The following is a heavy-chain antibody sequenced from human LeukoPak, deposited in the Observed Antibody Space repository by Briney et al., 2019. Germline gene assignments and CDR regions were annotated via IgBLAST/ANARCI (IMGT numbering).Heavy chain of an antibody. D-gene: IGHD2-15*01. CDR2: IYTSGST. Sequence: SETLSLTCTVSGGSISSYYWSWIRQPAGKGREWIGRIYTSGSTNYNPSLKSRVTMSVDTSKNQFSLKLSSVTAADTAVYYCARDSGYCSGGSCYRPIDYWGQGTLVTVSS. CDR3: ARDSGYCSGGSCYRPIDY. J-gene: IGHJ4*02. V-gene: IGHV4-4*07. CDR1: GGSISSYY.